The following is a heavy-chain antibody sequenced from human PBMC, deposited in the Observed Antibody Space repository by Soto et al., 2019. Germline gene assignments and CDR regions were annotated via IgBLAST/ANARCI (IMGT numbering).Heavy chain of an antibody. D-gene: IGHD4-4*01. V-gene: IGHV5-51*01. Sequence: GESLKISCKGSVYSFTSDCIGWVRQMAVKGLEWLGLFYPGDSDTRYSPSFQCQVTISADKSISTAYLQWSSLKASHTAMYYCARCPNDYRPYYYYGMDVWGQGTTVTVSS. J-gene: IGHJ6*01. CDR3: ARCPNDYRPYYYYGMDV. CDR2: FYPGDSDT. CDR1: VYSFTSDC.